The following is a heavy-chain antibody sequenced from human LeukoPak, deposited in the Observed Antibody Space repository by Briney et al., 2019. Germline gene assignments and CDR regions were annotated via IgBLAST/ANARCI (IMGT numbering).Heavy chain of an antibody. D-gene: IGHD1-26*01. CDR1: GFTFDDYG. V-gene: IGHV3-23*01. Sequence: GGSLRLSCAASGFTFDDYGMSWVRQAPGKGLEWVSTISGSGGAGTYYADSAKGRFTVSRDNSRNTLYLPMNSLRAEDTAVYYCVKDRGGSPFYGMDVWGQGTTVTVSS. J-gene: IGHJ6*02. CDR2: ISGSGGAGT. CDR3: VKDRGGSPFYGMDV.